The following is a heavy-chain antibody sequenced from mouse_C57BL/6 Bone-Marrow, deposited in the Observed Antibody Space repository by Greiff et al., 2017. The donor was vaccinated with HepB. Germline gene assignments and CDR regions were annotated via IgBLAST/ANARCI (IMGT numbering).Heavy chain of an antibody. CDR3: ARSTMVTTRAWFAY. Sequence: VQLQQPGAELVMPGASVKLSCKASGYTFTSYWMHWVKQRPGQGLEWIGEIDPSDSYTNYNQKFKGKFTLTVDKSSSTAYMQLSSLTSEDSAVYYCARSTMVTTRAWFAYWGQGTLVTVSA. J-gene: IGHJ3*01. CDR1: GYTFTSYW. CDR2: IDPSDSYT. D-gene: IGHD2-2*01. V-gene: IGHV1-69*01.